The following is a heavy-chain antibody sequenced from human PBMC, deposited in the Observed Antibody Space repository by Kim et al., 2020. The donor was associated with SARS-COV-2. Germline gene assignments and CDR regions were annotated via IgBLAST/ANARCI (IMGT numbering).Heavy chain of an antibody. CDR2: ISWNSGSI. CDR1: GFTFDDYA. V-gene: IGHV3-9*01. Sequence: GGSLRLSCAASGFTFDDYAMHWVRQAPGKGLEWVSGISWNSGSIGYADSVKGRFTISRDNAKNSLYLQMNSLRAEDTALYYCAKDIKDYGDPTDLDWYFDLWGRGTLVTVSS. D-gene: IGHD4-17*01. J-gene: IGHJ2*01. CDR3: AKDIKDYGDPTDLDWYFDL.